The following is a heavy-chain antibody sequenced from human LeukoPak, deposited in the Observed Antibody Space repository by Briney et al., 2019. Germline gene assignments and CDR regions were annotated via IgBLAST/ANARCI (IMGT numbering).Heavy chain of an antibody. V-gene: IGHV3-23*01. CDR2: VSGSST. J-gene: IGHJ4*02. CDR3: AKGLRGYNSYYSDY. Sequence: GGSLRLSCAASGFTFTSLSMNWVRQAPGKGLEWVSAVSGSSTYYADSVKGRFSIFRDNSNNTLYLQMNSLRVEDTAVYYCAKGLRGYNSYYSDYWGQGTLVTVSS. CDR1: GFTFTSLS. D-gene: IGHD5-12*01.